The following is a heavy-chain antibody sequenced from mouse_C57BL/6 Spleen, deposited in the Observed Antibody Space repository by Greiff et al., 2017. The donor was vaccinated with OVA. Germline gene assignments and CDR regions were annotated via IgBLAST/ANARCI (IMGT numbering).Heavy chain of an antibody. J-gene: IGHJ4*01. V-gene: IGHV1-52*01. CDR3: ARNSNYDAMDY. Sequence: QVNVKQPGAELVRPGSSVTLSCKASGYTFTSYWMHWVKQRPIQGLEWIGNIDPSDSETHYNQKFKDQATLTVDKSSSTVYMQLSSLATEDSAVYYCARNSNYDAMDYWGQGTSVTVSS. CDR1: GYTFTSYW. D-gene: IGHD2-5*01. CDR2: IDPSDSET.